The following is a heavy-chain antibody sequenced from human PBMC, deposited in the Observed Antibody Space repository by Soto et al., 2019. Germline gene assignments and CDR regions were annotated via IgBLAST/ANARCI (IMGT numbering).Heavy chain of an antibody. J-gene: IGHJ6*02. CDR1: GGTFSSYA. V-gene: IGHV1-69*01. CDR2: IIPIFGTA. CDR3: VPRAYVVVPAATGGMSAGMDV. D-gene: IGHD2-2*01. Sequence: QVQLVQSGAEVKKPGSSVKVSCKASGGTFSSYAISWVRQAPGQGLEWMGGIIPIFGTANYAQKFQGRVTITADESTSTAYMELSSLRSEDTAVYYCVPRAYVVVPAATGGMSAGMDVWGQGTTVTVSS.